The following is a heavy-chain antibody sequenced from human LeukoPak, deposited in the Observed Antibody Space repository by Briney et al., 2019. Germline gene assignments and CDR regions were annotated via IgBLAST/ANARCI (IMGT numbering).Heavy chain of an antibody. V-gene: IGHV3-7*01. CDR2: IKQDGSEK. J-gene: IGHJ6*02. CDR3: ARDLRIAAAGHYYGMDV. D-gene: IGHD6-13*01. CDR1: GFTFSSYW. Sequence: GGSLRLSCAASGFTFSSYWMSWVRQAPGRGLEWVANIKQDGSEKYYVDSVKGRFTISRDNAKNSLYLQMNSLRAEDTAVYYCARDLRIAAAGHYYGMDVWGQGTTVTVSS.